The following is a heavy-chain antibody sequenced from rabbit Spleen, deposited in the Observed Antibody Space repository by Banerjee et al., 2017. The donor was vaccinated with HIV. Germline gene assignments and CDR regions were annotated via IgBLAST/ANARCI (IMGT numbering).Heavy chain of an antibody. CDR1: GFSFSNNYV. Sequence: QEQLEESGGDLVKPGASLTLTCTASGFSFSNNYVMCWVRQAPGKGLQWIACINIVTGKSVYANWAEGRFIMSRTSSTTVTLQMTSLTAADTATYFCARDLVAVIGWNFNLGGPGTLVTVS. D-gene: IGHD1-1*01. CDR2: INIVTGKS. J-gene: IGHJ4*01. V-gene: IGHV1S45*01. CDR3: ARDLVAVIGWNFNL.